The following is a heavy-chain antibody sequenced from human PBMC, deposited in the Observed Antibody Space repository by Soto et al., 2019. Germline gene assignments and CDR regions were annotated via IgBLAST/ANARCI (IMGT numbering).Heavy chain of an antibody. V-gene: IGHV3-73*01. D-gene: IGHD6-13*01. CDR3: TSQITIAAAGTTGRDY. J-gene: IGHJ4*02. CDR1: GFTFSGSA. CDR2: IRSKANSYAT. Sequence: EVQLVESGGGLVQPGGSLKLSCAASGFTFSGSAMHWVRQASGKGLEWVGRIRSKANSYATAYAASVKGRFTIPRDDSNNTAYLQMNSLKTEDTAVYYCTSQITIAAAGTTGRDYWGQGTLVTVSS.